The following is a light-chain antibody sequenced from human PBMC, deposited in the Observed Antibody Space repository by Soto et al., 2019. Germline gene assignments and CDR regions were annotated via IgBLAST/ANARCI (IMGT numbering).Light chain of an antibody. CDR2: DAS. Sequence: EIVLTQSPATLSLSPGERATLSCRASQSVSSYLAWYQQKPGQAPRLLIYDASNRATGIPARFSGSGSGTDFPLTISGLEPEDFAVYYCRQRSNWPRTFGQGTKLEIK. CDR3: RQRSNWPRT. V-gene: IGKV3-11*01. J-gene: IGKJ2*02. CDR1: QSVSSY.